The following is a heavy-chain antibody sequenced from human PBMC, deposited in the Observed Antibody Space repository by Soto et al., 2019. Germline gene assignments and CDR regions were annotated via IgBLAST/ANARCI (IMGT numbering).Heavy chain of an antibody. CDR3: VRYAVAANY. V-gene: IGHV1-8*02. CDR2: MNPNSGNT. CDR1: GYTXTTYD. J-gene: IGHJ4*02. D-gene: IGHD2-8*01. Sequence: GXSXKVCCKASGYTXTTYDIHLVRQATGQGLEWMGWMNPNSGNTGYAQKFKDRITLTRDSSITTAYMDISSLTSEDTAIYFCVRYAVAANYWGQGTQVTVSS.